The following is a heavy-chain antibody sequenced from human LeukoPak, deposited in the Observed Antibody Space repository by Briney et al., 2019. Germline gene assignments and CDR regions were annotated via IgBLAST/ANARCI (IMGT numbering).Heavy chain of an antibody. CDR3: ARDGPMVRGVVGSALDI. CDR2: INSEGSST. D-gene: IGHD3-10*01. Sequence: PGGSLTLSCAASGFTFSSYWMHWVRQVPGKGLAWVSRINSEGSSTSYAGSVKGRFTISRDNAGNTLYLQMNSLRAEDTAVYYCARDGPMVRGVVGSALDIWGQGTMVTVSS. V-gene: IGHV3-74*01. J-gene: IGHJ3*02. CDR1: GFTFSSYW.